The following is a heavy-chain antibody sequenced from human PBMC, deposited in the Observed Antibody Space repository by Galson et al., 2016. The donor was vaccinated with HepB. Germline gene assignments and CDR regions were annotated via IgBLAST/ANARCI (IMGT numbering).Heavy chain of an antibody. CDR3: ARALLAIDDF. Sequence: SVKVSCKASGYTFTRNGISWVRQAPGQGLEWMGWINAYSGNTNYAQKFQGRVTMTTDTTTSTAYMELRSPRSDDTAVYYCARALLAIDDFWGQGTLVTVSS. D-gene: IGHD1-26*01. CDR2: INAYSGNT. V-gene: IGHV1-18*01. J-gene: IGHJ4*02. CDR1: GYTFTRNG.